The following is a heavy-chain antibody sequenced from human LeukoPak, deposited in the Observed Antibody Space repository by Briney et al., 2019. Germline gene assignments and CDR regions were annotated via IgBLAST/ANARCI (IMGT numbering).Heavy chain of an antibody. Sequence: GSLRLSCAASGFTFSSYGMHWVRQAPGKGLEWVAFIRFDGSNKYYADSVMGRFTISRDNSKNTLYLQMNSLRAEDTAVYYCAKRIAAPPRSFDYWGQGILVTVSS. J-gene: IGHJ4*02. CDR1: GFTFSSYG. V-gene: IGHV3-30*02. CDR2: IRFDGSNK. D-gene: IGHD6-6*01. CDR3: AKRIAAPPRSFDY.